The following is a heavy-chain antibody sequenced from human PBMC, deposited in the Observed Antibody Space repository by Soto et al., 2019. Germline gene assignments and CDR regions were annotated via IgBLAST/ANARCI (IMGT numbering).Heavy chain of an antibody. V-gene: IGHV1-69*02. D-gene: IGHD3-3*01. CDR1: GGTFSSYT. J-gene: IGHJ5*02. CDR2: IIPILGIA. Sequence: QVQLVQSGAEVKKPGSSVKVSCKASGGTFSSYTISWVRQAPGQGLEWMGRIIPILGIANYAQKFQGRVTITADKSTSTAYMELSSLRSEDTAVYYCAIQPLDEYDPRFDPWGQGTLVTVSS. CDR3: AIQPLDEYDPRFDP.